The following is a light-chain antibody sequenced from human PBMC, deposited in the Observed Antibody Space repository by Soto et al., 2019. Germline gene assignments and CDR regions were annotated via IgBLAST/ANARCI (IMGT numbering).Light chain of an antibody. V-gene: IGKV3-20*01. Sequence: EAVLTQSPGTLSLSPGERATLSCRATQSVSSSYLAWYQQKPGQASRLLIYAASSRATGIPDRFSGSGSGTEFTLTISRLEPEDFAVYYCQQYGSSMYTFGQGTKLEIK. CDR1: QSVSSSY. CDR3: QQYGSSMYT. CDR2: AAS. J-gene: IGKJ2*01.